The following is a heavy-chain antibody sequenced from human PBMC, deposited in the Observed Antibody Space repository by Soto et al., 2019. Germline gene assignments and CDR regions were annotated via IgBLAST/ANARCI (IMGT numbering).Heavy chain of an antibody. D-gene: IGHD6-19*01. CDR2: IIPILGIA. V-gene: IGHV1-69*02. Sequence: QVQLVQSGAEVQKPGSSVKVSCKASGGTFSSYTISWVRQAPGQGLEWMGRIIPILGIANYAQKFQGRVTITADKSTSTAYMELSSLRSEDTAVYYCARVGAVAGTVSEYFQHWGQGTLVTVSS. J-gene: IGHJ1*01. CDR3: ARVGAVAGTVSEYFQH. CDR1: GGTFSSYT.